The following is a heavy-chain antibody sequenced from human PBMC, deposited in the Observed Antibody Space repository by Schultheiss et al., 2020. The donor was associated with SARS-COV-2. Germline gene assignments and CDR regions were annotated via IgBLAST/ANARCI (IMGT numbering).Heavy chain of an antibody. J-gene: IGHJ4*02. V-gene: IGHV3-23*01. CDR2: ISGGGSST. D-gene: IGHD2-15*01. CDR1: GFTFSNYA. CDR3: AKSCSGGSCYPDY. Sequence: GESLKISCAASGFTFSNYAMSWVRQAPGKGLEWVSAISGGGSSTYYADSVKGRFTISRDNSKNTLYLQMNSLRAEDTAVYYCAKSCSGGSCYPDYWGQGTLVTVSS.